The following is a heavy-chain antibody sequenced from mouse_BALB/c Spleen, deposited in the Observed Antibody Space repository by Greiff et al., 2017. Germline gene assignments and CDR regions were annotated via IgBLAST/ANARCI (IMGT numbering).Heavy chain of an antibody. CDR3: AREDLWSYAMDY. J-gene: IGHJ4*01. D-gene: IGHD1-1*02. Sequence: EVKLMESGPGLVKPSQSLSLTCSVTGYSITSGYYWNWIRQFPGNKLEWMGYISYDGSNNYNPSLKNRISITRDTSKNQFFLKLNSVTTEDTATYYCAREDLWSYAMDYWGQGTSVTVSS. CDR2: ISYDGSN. V-gene: IGHV3-6*02. CDR1: GYSITSGYY.